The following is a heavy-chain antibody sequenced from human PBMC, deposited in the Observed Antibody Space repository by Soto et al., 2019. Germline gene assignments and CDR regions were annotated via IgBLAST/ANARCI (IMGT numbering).Heavy chain of an antibody. CDR2: IMAYNNNP. CDR1: GYTFSNYG. D-gene: IGHD1-26*01. J-gene: IGHJ4*02. CDR3: ARGGMGKSYWTLDS. V-gene: IGHV1-18*01. Sequence: PSVKVSCKASGYTFSNYGVNWVRQAPGQGLEWLGYIMAYNNNPHYAQKFVGRVTMTADTSTSTAFLELRSLTSDDTAVYYCARGGMGKSYWTLDSWGQGTQVTVSS.